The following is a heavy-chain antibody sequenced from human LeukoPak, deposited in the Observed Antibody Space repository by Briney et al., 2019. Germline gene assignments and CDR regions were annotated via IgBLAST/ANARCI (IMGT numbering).Heavy chain of an antibody. CDR2: ISSSSSTI. J-gene: IGHJ4*02. D-gene: IGHD6-19*01. CDR1: GFTFSTYN. V-gene: IGHV3-48*01. Sequence: GGSLRLSCAVSGFTFSTYNMNWVRQAPGKGLERVSYISSSSSTIYYADSVKGRFTISRDNAKNSLYLQMNSLRAEDTAVYYCARGGIAVAGNFDYWGQGTLVTVSS. CDR3: ARGGIAVAGNFDY.